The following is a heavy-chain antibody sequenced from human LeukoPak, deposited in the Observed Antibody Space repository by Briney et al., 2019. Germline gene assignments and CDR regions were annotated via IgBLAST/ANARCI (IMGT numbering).Heavy chain of an antibody. CDR1: GGSISSGDYY. CDR2: IYYSGST. CDR3: AREAPWSPLKDDY. Sequence: PSQTLSLTCTVSGGSISSGDYYWSWIRQPPGKGLEWIGYIYYSGSTYYNPSLKSRVTISVDTSKNQFSLKLSSVTAADTAVYYCAREAPWSPLKDDYWGQGTLVTVSS. J-gene: IGHJ4*02. D-gene: IGHD3-3*01. V-gene: IGHV4-30-4*08.